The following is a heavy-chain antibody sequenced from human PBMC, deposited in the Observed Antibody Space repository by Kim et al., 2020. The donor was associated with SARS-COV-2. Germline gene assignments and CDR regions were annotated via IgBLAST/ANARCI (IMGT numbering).Heavy chain of an antibody. Sequence: SETLSLTCAVYGGSFSGYYWSWIRQPPGKGLEWIGEINHSGSTNYNPSLKSRVTISVDTSKNQFSLKLSSVTAADTAVYYCARAYYYDSSGYYYRHYYYYGMDVWGQGTTVTVSS. CDR3: ARAYYYDSSGYYYRHYYYYGMDV. V-gene: IGHV4-34*01. J-gene: IGHJ6*02. CDR2: INHSGST. D-gene: IGHD3-22*01. CDR1: GGSFSGYY.